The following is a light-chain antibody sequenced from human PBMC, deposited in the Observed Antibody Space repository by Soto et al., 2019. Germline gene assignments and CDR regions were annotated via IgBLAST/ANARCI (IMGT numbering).Light chain of an antibody. J-gene: IGLJ3*02. CDR2: END. Sequence: QSVLTQPPSVSAAPGQKVTISCSGSNSNIGHNSVSWYQQLPGTAPKLLISENDKRPSGIPDRFSGSKSGTSATLGITGLQTGDEADYYCGTWDNSLSSGVFGGGTNVTVL. CDR3: GTWDNSLSSGV. CDR1: NSNIGHNS. V-gene: IGLV1-51*01.